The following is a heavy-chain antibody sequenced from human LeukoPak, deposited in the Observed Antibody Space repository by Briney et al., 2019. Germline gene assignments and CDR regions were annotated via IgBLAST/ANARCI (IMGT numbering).Heavy chain of an antibody. V-gene: IGHV2-5*01. CDR3: SYYDSSGYYGYFDY. J-gene: IGHJ4*02. CDR2: IYWNDDK. Sequence: SGPTLVKPTQTLTLTCTFSGFSLSTSGVGVGWIRQPPGKALEWLALIYWNDDKRYSPSLKSRLTITKDTSKNQVVLTMTNMDPVDTATYYCSYYDSSGYYGYFDYWGQGTLVTVSS. D-gene: IGHD3-22*01. CDR1: GFSLSTSGVG.